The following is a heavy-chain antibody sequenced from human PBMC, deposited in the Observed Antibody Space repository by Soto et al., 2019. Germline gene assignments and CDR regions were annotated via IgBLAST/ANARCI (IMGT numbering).Heavy chain of an antibody. CDR3: ARQGEYYDILTGPYPSHFDY. D-gene: IGHD3-9*01. CDR2: ISAYNGNT. J-gene: IGHJ4*02. CDR1: GYTFTSYG. Sequence: ASVKVSCKASGYTFTSYGISWVRQAPGQGLEWMGWISAYNGNTNYAQKLQGRVTMTTDTSTSTAYMELRSLRSDDTAVYYCARQGEYYDILTGPYPSHFDYWGQGTLVTVSS. V-gene: IGHV1-18*01.